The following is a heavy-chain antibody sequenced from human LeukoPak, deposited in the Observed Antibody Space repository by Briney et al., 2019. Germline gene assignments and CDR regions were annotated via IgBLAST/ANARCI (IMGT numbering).Heavy chain of an antibody. CDR1: GFAFSTSW. V-gene: IGHV3-74*01. CDR2: INTDGNTR. CDR3: VRDMGYYDKV. D-gene: IGHD3-22*01. J-gene: IGHJ4*02. Sequence: GGSLRLSCATSGFAFSTSWMHWVRQAPGKGLVWVSRINTDGNTRDYADSVKGRFTISRDNAKNTLYLQMNSLRAEDTAVYYCVRDMGYYDKVWGQGTLVTVSS.